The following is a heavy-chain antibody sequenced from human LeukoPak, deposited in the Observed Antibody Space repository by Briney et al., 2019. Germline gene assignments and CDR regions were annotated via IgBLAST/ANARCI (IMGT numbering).Heavy chain of an antibody. CDR2: VNHRGIT. CDR1: HYFISDGAF. CDR3: VRDPSEAADFFFDS. Sequence: PSETLSLTCTVSHYFISDGAFWGWIRQPPGKGLDWVANVNHRGITFYNPSLESRVAISVDTTKNQFFLWVTSVTAADTAIYYCVRDPSEAADFFFDSWGQGTLVTVSS. D-gene: IGHD2-21*02. J-gene: IGHJ4*02. V-gene: IGHV4-38-2*02.